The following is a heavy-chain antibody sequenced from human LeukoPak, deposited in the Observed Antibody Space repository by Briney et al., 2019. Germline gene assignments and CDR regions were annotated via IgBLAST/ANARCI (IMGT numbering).Heavy chain of an antibody. D-gene: IGHD2-15*01. J-gene: IGHJ6*02. CDR1: GGSFSGYY. CDR3: ARDANLYCSGGSCYSAYYYGMDV. V-gene: IGHV4-34*01. Sequence: PSETLSLTCAGYGGSFSGYYWSWIRQPPGKGLEWIGEINHSGSTNYNPSLKSRVTISVDTSKNQFSLKLSSVTAADTAVYYCARDANLYCSGGSCYSAYYYGMDVWGQGTTVTVSS. CDR2: INHSGST.